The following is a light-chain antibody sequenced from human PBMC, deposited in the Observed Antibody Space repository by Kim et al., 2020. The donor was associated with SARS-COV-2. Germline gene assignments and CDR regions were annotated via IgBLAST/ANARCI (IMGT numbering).Light chain of an antibody. Sequence: AVGDRVTITCRASQDIRIYFSLYQQKEPGKAPKLLLFEASRLDSGVPSRFSGSGSGTEFTLTISNLQPEDFATYYCQQSFAFPITFGQGTRLEIK. CDR3: QQSFAFPIT. V-gene: IGKV1-39*01. J-gene: IGKJ5*01. CDR1: QDIRIY. CDR2: EAS.